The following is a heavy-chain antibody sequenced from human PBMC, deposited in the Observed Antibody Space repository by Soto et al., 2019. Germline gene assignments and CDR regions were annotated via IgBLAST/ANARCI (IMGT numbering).Heavy chain of an antibody. V-gene: IGHV3-23*01. J-gene: IGHJ1*01. CDR2: ISGSGGST. Sequence: GGSLRLSCAASGFTFSSYAMSWVRQAPGKGLEWVSAISGSGGSTYYADSVKGRFTISRDNSKNTLYLQMNSLRAEDTAVYYCAKVSVKKVVAAMRGQYFQHWGQGTLVTVSS. D-gene: IGHD2-15*01. CDR1: GFTFSSYA. CDR3: AKVSVKKVVAAMRGQYFQH.